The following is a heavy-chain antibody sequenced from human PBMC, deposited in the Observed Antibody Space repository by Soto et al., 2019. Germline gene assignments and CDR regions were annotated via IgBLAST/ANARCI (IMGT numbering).Heavy chain of an antibody. J-gene: IGHJ5*02. CDR3: ARDRGYYDSSGIHWFDP. CDR1: GGPFSSYA. Sequence: SGKVCFKASGGPFSSYAISWVRQAPGQGLEWMGGIIPIFGTANYAQKFQGRVTITADESTSTAYMELRSLRSEDTAVYYCARDRGYYDSSGIHWFDPWGQGTLVTVSS. V-gene: IGHV1-69*13. CDR2: IIPIFGTA. D-gene: IGHD3-22*01.